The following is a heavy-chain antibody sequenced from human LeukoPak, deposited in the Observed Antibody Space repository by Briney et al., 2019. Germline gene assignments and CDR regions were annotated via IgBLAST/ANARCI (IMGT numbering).Heavy chain of an antibody. CDR1: GNSFTSYW. CDR3: ARSYDGSGYYFDS. J-gene: IGHJ4*02. D-gene: IGHD3-22*01. V-gene: IGHV5-51*01. Sequence: GESLKISCKGSGNSFTSYWIGWVRQMPGKGLEWMGIIYPGDSESRYSPSFQGQVTISVDKSISTAYLQWSSLKASDTAIYYCARSYDGSGYYFDSWGQGTLVTVSS. CDR2: IYPGDSES.